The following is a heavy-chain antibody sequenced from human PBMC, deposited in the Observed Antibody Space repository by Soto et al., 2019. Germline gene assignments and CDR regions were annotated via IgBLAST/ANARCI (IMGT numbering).Heavy chain of an antibody. Sequence: SCKASGYNFFSYGIGWVRQAPGKGLEWVAVIWYDGSNKYYADSVKGRFTISRDNSKNTLYLQMNSLRAEDTAVYYCARVRIQLWPHYYYYYGMDVWGQGTTVTVSS. CDR3: ARVRIQLWPHYYYYYGMDV. CDR2: IWYDGSNK. V-gene: IGHV3-33*08. D-gene: IGHD5-18*01. J-gene: IGHJ6*02. CDR1: GYNFFSYG.